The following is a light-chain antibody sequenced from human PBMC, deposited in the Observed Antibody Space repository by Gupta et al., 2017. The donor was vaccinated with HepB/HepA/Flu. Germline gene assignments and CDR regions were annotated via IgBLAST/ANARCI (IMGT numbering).Light chain of an antibody. CDR1: QRVDRW. V-gene: IGKV1D-12*01. CDR3: RRTDSFPLT. Sequence: DIQMTQSPSSLSASVGDRVTITVRASQRVDRWLACYHQKPGQAPKFLIYAASTSHSGLPSRISGSGSAADISLTISILPPEDFATYCCRRTDSFPLTFGDRTKVDIK. CDR2: AAS. J-gene: IGKJ3*01.